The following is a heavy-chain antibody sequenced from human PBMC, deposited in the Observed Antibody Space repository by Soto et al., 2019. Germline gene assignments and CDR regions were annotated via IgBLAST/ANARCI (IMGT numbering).Heavy chain of an antibody. V-gene: IGHV5-10-1*01. CDR3: AIEKERRALHYDFDY. J-gene: IGHJ4*02. Sequence: GESLKISCKGSGYSFTSYWISWVRQMPGKGLEWMGRIDPSDSHINYSPSFQGHVTFSGDKSISTAYLQWSSLKASDTAIYYCAIEKERRALHYDFDYWGQGTLVTVSS. CDR1: GYSFTSYW. D-gene: IGHD4-17*01. CDR2: IDPSDSHI.